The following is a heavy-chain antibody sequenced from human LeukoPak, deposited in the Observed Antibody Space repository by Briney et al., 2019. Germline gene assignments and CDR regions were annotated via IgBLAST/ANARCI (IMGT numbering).Heavy chain of an antibody. Sequence: PGGSLRLSCAASGFTFSRYSMNWVRQAPGKGLEWVSSISSSSSYIYYADSVKGRFTISRDNAKNSLYLQMNSLSAEDTAVYYCARVFQRRLLWFGELLASYYYYMDVWGKGTTVTVSS. CDR3: ARVFQRRLLWFGELLASYYYYMDV. J-gene: IGHJ6*03. CDR1: GFTFSRYS. V-gene: IGHV3-21*01. D-gene: IGHD3-10*01. CDR2: ISSSSSYI.